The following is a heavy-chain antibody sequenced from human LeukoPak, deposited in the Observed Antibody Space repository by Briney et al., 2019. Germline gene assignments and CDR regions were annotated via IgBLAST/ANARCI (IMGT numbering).Heavy chain of an antibody. CDR2: IKSKTDGGTT. CDR1: GFTFSNAW. D-gene: IGHD3-3*01. Sequence: GGSLRLSCAASGFTFSNAWMSWVRQAPGKGGEWGGRIKSKTDGGTTDYAARVKGRFTISRDDSQNTLYLQMNSLKTEDTAVYYCTTRMGDFWSRYFSAFDIWGQGTMVTVSS. J-gene: IGHJ3*02. CDR3: TTRMGDFWSRYFSAFDI. V-gene: IGHV3-15*01.